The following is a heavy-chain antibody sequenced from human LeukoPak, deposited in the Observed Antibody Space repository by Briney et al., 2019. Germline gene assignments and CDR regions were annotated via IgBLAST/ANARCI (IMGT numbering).Heavy chain of an antibody. V-gene: IGHV1-69*05. CDR1: GYTFNTYN. J-gene: IGHJ4*02. D-gene: IGHD6-19*01. CDR3: ARFAVHRRIAVTGQFGLDY. Sequence: GASVKVSCKASGYTFNTYNINWVRQAPGQGLEWMGGIIPIFGTANYAQKFQGRVTMTRDTSTSTVYMELSSLRSEDTAVYYCARFAVHRRIAVTGQFGLDYWGRGTLVTVSS. CDR2: IIPIFGTA.